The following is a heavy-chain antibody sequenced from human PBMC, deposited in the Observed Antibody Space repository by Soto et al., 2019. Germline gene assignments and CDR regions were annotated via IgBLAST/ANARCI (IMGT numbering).Heavy chain of an antibody. CDR3: ATALGCRSTSCTLDY. CDR1: GGTFGSYA. D-gene: IGHD2-2*01. J-gene: IGHJ4*02. V-gene: IGHV1-69*01. CDR2: ILPVSGAA. Sequence: QVQLVQSGAEVKKPGSSVKVSCKASGGTFGSYAFSWVRQAPGQGLEWMGGILPVSGAAHYAQKFQGRVTITADDPTSTAYMELSSLSSQDTAVYYCATALGCRSTSCTLDYWGQGTRVIVSS.